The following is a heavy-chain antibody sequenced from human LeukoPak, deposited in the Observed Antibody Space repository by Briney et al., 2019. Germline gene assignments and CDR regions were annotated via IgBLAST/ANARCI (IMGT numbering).Heavy chain of an antibody. V-gene: IGHV1-18*01. Sequence: GASVKVSCKASGYTFINYGISWLRQAPGQGLEWMGWISPYNGNTNYAQKFQGRVTMTTDTSTSTAYMELRSLRSDDTAVYYCARDHSSSGQLFDYWGQEPWSPSPQ. D-gene: IGHD6-13*01. CDR2: ISPYNGNT. J-gene: IGHJ4*01. CDR3: ARDHSSSGQLFDY. CDR1: GYTFINYG.